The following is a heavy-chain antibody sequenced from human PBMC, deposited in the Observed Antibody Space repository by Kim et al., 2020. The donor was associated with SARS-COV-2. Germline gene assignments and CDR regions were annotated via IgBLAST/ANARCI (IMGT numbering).Heavy chain of an antibody. V-gene: IGHV3-23*01. CDR1: GFTFNIYG. D-gene: IGHD6-19*01. CDR3: AKGSSGWYSYSRDLYFDY. CDR2: ISASGGDT. Sequence: GGSLRLSCAASGFTFNIYGMSWVRQAPGKGLEWVSSISASGGDTYYADSVKGRFTISRDNSKNTLYLQMNSLRAEDTAVYYCAKGSSGWYSYSRDLYFDYSGQGSLVTVSS. J-gene: IGHJ4*02.